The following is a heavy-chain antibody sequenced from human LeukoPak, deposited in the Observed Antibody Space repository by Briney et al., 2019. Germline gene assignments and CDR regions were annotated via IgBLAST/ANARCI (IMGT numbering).Heavy chain of an antibody. Sequence: ASLKVSCKPSLDTFTGYYMYWVRHSPGQGREWIGWINPNSGGTNCAQQFQGRVTITRDTSISTAYMELSRLRSDDTAVYYCARVLIAVPGGDYYGMDVWGQGTTVTVSS. J-gene: IGHJ6*02. CDR2: INPNSGGT. CDR3: ARVLIAVPGGDYYGMDV. V-gene: IGHV1-2*02. CDR1: LDTFTGYY. D-gene: IGHD6-19*01.